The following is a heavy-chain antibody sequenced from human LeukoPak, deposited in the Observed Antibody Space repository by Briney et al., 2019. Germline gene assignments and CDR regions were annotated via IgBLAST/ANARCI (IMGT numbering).Heavy chain of an antibody. D-gene: IGHD1-26*01. CDR3: ARDGGSYYGRSYYYYMDV. Sequence: SETLSLTCTVSGGSISSYYWSWIRQPAGKGLEWIGRIYTSGSTNYNPSLKSRVTMSVDTSKNQFSLKLSSVTAADTAVYYCARDGGSYYGRSYYYYMDVWGKGTTVTISS. CDR1: GGSISSYY. J-gene: IGHJ6*03. CDR2: IYTSGST. V-gene: IGHV4-4*07.